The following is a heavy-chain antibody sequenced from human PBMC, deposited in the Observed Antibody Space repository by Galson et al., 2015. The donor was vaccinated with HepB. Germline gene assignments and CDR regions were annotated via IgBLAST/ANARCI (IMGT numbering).Heavy chain of an antibody. D-gene: IGHD5-12*01. J-gene: IGHJ4*02. CDR2: ISYDGTHK. CDR3: AKSGYDWLELNS. Sequence: SLRLSCAASGFTFSSFGMHWVRQPPGRGLEWVAVISYDGTHKFYGDSVKGRFTISRDNSKNTVYLQLNSLRAEDTAVYYCAKSGYDWLELNSWGQGTLVTVSS. CDR1: GFTFSSFG. V-gene: IGHV3-30*18.